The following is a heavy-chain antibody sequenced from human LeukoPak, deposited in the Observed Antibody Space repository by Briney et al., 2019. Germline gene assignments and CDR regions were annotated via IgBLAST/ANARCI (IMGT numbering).Heavy chain of an antibody. V-gene: IGHV1-18*01. Sequence: ASVMVSCKASGYTFTSYGISWVRQAPGQGLEWMGWISAYNGNTNYAQKLQGRVTMTTDTSTSTAYMELRSLRSDDTAVYYCARDHGYDILTGSRSPHRFDPWGQGTLVTVSS. CDR2: ISAYNGNT. CDR3: ARDHGYDILTGSRSPHRFDP. J-gene: IGHJ5*02. D-gene: IGHD3-9*01. CDR1: GYTFTSYG.